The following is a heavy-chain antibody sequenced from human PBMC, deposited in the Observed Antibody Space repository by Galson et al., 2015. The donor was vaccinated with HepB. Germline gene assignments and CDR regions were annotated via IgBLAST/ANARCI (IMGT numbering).Heavy chain of an antibody. D-gene: IGHD3-10*01. Sequence: QSGAEVKKPGESLKISCKGSGYSFSSYWIGWVRQMPGKGLEWMGIIYPGDSDTRYSPSFQGQVTISADKSISTAYLQWSSLKASDTAMYYCARPISEASPGDGMDVCGPGTTVTVSS. CDR3: ARPISEASPGDGMDV. CDR2: IYPGDSDT. V-gene: IGHV5-51*03. CDR1: GYSFSSYW. J-gene: IGHJ6*02.